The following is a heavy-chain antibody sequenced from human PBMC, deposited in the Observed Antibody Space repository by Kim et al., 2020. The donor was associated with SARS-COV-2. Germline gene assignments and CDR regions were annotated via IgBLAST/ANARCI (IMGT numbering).Heavy chain of an antibody. CDR3: ARDTAYCGGDCPSFDY. Sequence: SLKSRVTISVDTSKNQFSLKLSSVTAADTAVYYCARDTAYCGGDCPSFDYWGQGTLVTVSS. V-gene: IGHV4-59*01. D-gene: IGHD2-21*02. J-gene: IGHJ4*02.